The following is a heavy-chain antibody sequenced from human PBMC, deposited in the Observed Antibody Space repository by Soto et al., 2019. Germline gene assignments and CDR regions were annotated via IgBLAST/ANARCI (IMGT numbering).Heavy chain of an antibody. CDR3: AREVFLVVPVVLHLITCSAP. V-gene: IGHV1-3*01. CDR2: INAGNGNT. Sequence: GQRLEWMGWINAGNGNTKYSQKFQRRFTIPRDPSASTAYMALSSLRSEDTAVYYCAREVFLVVPVVLHLITCSAPWGQRTPVPVSS. D-gene: IGHD2-2*01. J-gene: IGHJ5*02.